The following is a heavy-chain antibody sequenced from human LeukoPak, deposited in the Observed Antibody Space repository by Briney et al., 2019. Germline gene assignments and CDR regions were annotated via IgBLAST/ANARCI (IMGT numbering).Heavy chain of an antibody. CDR3: ARDPPAPNWYFDF. J-gene: IGHJ2*01. CDR2: IYYRGST. CDR1: DGSISSYY. V-gene: IGHV4-59*01. Sequence: SETLSLTXSVSDGSISSYYWNWIRQPPGKGLEWIGYIYYRGSTKYNPSLKSRVTISVDTSKNQFSLKLSSVTAADTAVYYSARDPPAPNWYFDFWGRGTLVTVSS.